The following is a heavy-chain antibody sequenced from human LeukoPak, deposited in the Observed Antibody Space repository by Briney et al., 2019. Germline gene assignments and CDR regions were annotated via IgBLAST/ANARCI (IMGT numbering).Heavy chain of an antibody. V-gene: IGHV3-30*03. CDR1: GLTFRSYG. J-gene: IGHJ4*02. CDR2: ISHDGRNK. D-gene: IGHD2-2*01. Sequence: GGSLRLSCAASGLTFRSYGMHWVRQAPGKGLEWVAVISHDGRNKDYGDSVKGRFTIPRDNSNNTLYLQMSSLRPEDSAMYFCATQSFYCTSTSCSRLRDYWGQGTLVAVSS. CDR3: ATQSFYCTSTSCSRLRDY.